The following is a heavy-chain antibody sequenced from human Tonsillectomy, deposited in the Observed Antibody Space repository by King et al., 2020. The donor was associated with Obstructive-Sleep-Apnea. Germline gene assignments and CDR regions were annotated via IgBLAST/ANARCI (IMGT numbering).Heavy chain of an antibody. CDR2: ISGSGGST. CDR3: AKVSYYDFWSGYPCSFDY. J-gene: IGHJ4*02. V-gene: IGHV3-23*04. CDR1: GFTFSNYA. D-gene: IGHD3-3*01. Sequence: VQLVESGGGLVQPGGSPRLSCAASGFTFSNYAMSWVRQAPGKGLEWVSAISGSGGSTYYADSVKGRFTISRDNSKNTLSLQMNILRAEDTALYYCAKVSYYDFWSGYPCSFDYWGQGTLVTVSS.